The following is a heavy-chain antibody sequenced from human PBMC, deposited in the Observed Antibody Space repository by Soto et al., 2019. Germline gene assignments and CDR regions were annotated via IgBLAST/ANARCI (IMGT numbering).Heavy chain of an antibody. D-gene: IGHD6-6*01. CDR3: AKEMVRGSIAARPGYFDY. V-gene: IGHV3-23*01. CDR1: GFTFSSYA. CDR2: ISGSGGST. Sequence: GGSLRLSCAASGFTFSSYAMSWVRQAPGKGLEWVSAISGSGGSTYYADSVKGRFTISRDNSKNTLYLQMNSLRAEDTAVYYCAKEMVRGSIAARPGYFDYWGQGTLVTVSS. J-gene: IGHJ4*02.